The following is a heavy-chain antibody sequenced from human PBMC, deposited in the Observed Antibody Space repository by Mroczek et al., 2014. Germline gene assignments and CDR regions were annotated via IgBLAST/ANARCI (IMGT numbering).Heavy chain of an antibody. CDR3: ARDPDSSGYSGYFDY. CDR1: GFTFSSYA. D-gene: IGHD3-22*01. V-gene: IGHV3-30-3*01. J-gene: IGHJ4*02. Sequence: QVQLVESGGGVVQPGRSLRLSCAASGFTFSSYAMHWVRQAPGKGLEWVAVISYDGSNKYYADSVKGRFTISRDNSKNTLYLQMNSLRAEDTAVYYCARDPDSSGYSGYFDYWGQGTLV. CDR2: ISYDGSNK.